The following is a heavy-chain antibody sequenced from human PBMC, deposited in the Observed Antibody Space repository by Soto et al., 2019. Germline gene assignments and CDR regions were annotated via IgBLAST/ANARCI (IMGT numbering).Heavy chain of an antibody. CDR1: GGTFSSYP. J-gene: IGHJ4*02. Sequence: QVRLVQSGAEVKRPGSSVKVSCKASGGTFSSYPISWVRQAPGQGLEWMGGTNGNLGTGNYAQKFRGRLTITTDISTTTVYMELSSLTSEDTAVYYCARRDSHGYFRYFDNWGQGTLVTVSS. CDR3: ARRDSHGYFRYFDN. D-gene: IGHD4-17*01. CDR2: TNGNLGTG. V-gene: IGHV1-69*06.